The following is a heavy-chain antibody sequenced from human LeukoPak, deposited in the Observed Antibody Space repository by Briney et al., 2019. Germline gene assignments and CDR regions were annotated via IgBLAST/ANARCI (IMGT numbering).Heavy chain of an antibody. D-gene: IGHD6-19*01. CDR3: AKGVAGTVFNWFDP. V-gene: IGHV3-9*01. J-gene: IGHJ5*02. CDR1: EFTFDDYA. CDR2: ISWNSGSI. Sequence: GRSLRLSCAASEFTFDDYAMHWVRQAPGKGLEWVSGISWNSGSIGYADSVKGRFTISRDNAKNSLYLQMNSLRAEDTALYYCAKGVAGTVFNWFDPWGQGTLVTVSS.